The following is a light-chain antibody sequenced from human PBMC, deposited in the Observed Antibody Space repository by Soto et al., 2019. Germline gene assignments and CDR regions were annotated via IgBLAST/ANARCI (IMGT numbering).Light chain of an antibody. CDR3: QQYGSSPP. CDR1: EIINSGY. V-gene: IGKV3-20*01. J-gene: IGKJ5*01. Sequence: ENLLTHSPATLSLSACERATLFFRASEIINSGYLAWYQQQPGRAPRLLIYGASKRATGIPDRFSGSESGTDFTLTINSLEPEDSAVYYCQQYGSSPPFGQGTRLEIK. CDR2: GAS.